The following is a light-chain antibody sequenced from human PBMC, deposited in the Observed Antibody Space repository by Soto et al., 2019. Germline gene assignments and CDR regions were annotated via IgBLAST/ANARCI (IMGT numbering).Light chain of an antibody. J-gene: IGLJ2*01. CDR1: SSNIGSNP. CDR2: SNN. CDR3: AAWDDSLNGVL. Sequence: QSVLTQPPSASGTPGQRVTISCSGISSNIGSNPVNWYQQLPGTAPKLLIYSNNQRPSGVPDRFSGSKSGTSASLAISGLQSEDEADYYCAAWDDSLNGVLFGGGTKLTVL. V-gene: IGLV1-44*01.